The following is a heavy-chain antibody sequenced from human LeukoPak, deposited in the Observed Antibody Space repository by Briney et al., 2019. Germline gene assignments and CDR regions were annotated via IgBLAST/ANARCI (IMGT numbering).Heavy chain of an antibody. J-gene: IGHJ3*02. V-gene: IGHV3-23*01. CDR2: ISGSGGST. CDR3: AKGKYGDEFEFAFDI. CDR1: GFTCSSYA. D-gene: IGHD4-17*01. Sequence: GGSLRLXCAASGFTCSSYAMSWVRQAPGKGLEWVSAISGSGGSTYYADSVKGRFTISRDNSKNTLYLQMNSLRAEDTAVYYCAKGKYGDEFEFAFDIWGQGTMVTVSS.